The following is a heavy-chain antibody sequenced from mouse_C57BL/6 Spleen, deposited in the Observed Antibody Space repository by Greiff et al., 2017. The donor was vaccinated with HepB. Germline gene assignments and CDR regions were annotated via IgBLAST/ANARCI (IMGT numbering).Heavy chain of an antibody. CDR2: ISDGGSYT. V-gene: IGHV5-4*01. J-gene: IGHJ3*01. Sequence: EVQLVESGGGLVKPGGSLKLSCAASGFTFSSYAMSWVRQTPEKRLEWVATISDGGSYTYYPDNVKGRFTISRDNAKNNLYLQMSHLKSEDTAMYYCAREGNLLPSFAYWGQGTLVTVSA. CDR3: AREGNLLPSFAY. CDR1: GFTFSSYA. D-gene: IGHD1-1*01.